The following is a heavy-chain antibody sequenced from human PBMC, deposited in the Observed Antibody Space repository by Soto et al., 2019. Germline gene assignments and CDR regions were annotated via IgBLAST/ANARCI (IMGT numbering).Heavy chain of an antibody. Sequence: ASVQVSCKASGYTFTSYDINWVRQATGQGLEWMGWMNPNSGNTGYAQKFQGRVTMTRNTSISTAYMELSSLRSEDTAVYYCARGPHVLRYSDWLYYYGMDGWGQGTTVTVSS. J-gene: IGHJ6*02. CDR2: MNPNSGNT. CDR3: ARGPHVLRYSDWLYYYGMDG. D-gene: IGHD3-9*01. V-gene: IGHV1-8*01. CDR1: GYTFTSYD.